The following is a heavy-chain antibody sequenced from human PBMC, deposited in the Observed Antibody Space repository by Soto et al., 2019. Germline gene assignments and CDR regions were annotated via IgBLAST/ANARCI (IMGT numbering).Heavy chain of an antibody. CDR3: ARGRTRYGIYYYYGMDV. D-gene: IGHD4-17*01. CDR1: GGSFSGYY. Sequence: SETLSLTCAVYGGSFSGYYWSWIRQPPGKGLEWIGEINHSGSTNYNPSLKSRVTISVDTSKNQFSLKLSSVTAADTAVYYCARGRTRYGIYYYYGMDVWGQGTTVTVSS. CDR2: INHSGST. V-gene: IGHV4-34*01. J-gene: IGHJ6*02.